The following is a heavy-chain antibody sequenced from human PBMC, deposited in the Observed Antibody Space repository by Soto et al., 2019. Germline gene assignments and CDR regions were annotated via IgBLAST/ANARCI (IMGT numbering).Heavy chain of an antibody. J-gene: IGHJ4*02. Sequence: QVHLVQSGAEVKKPGASVKVSCKGSGYTFTSYGITWLRQAPGQGLEWMGWISAHNGNTDYAHKLQGRVTVTRDTSTSTAYMELRSLRSDDTAVYYCARGRYGDYWGQGALVTVSS. D-gene: IGHD1-1*01. V-gene: IGHV1-18*01. CDR3: ARGRYGDY. CDR2: ISAHNGNT. CDR1: GYTFTSYG.